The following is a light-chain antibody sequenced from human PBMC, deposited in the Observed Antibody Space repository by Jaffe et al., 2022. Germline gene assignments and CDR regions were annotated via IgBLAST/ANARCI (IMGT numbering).Light chain of an antibody. V-gene: IGLV1-40*01. CDR1: RFNIGAGYD. CDR3: QSYDSSLSAYV. J-gene: IGLJ1*01. Sequence: QSVLTQAPSVSGAPGQRVTISCTGSRFNIGAGYDVHWYQQLPRTAPKLLIYGNTNRPSGVPDRFSGSKSGTSASLAITGLQADDEADYYCQSYDSSLSAYVFGTGTKVTVL. CDR2: GNT.